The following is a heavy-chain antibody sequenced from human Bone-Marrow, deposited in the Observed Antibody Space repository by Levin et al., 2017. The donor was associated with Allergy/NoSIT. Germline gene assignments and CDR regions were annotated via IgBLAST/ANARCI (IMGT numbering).Heavy chain of an antibody. CDR2: FFGGGTT. V-gene: IGHV3-53*01. J-gene: IGHJ4*02. CDR3: AKAKPPYTHSSYWGPLDH. Sequence: GGSLRLSCVASGFSVTSYRMNWVRQAPGKGLEWVSVFFGGGTTYHADSVRGRFTTSRDTSKNTLYLQMHTLRAEDTAFYYCAKAKPPYTHSSYWGPLDHWGQGTLVTVSS. D-gene: IGHD3-22*01. CDR1: GFSVTSYR.